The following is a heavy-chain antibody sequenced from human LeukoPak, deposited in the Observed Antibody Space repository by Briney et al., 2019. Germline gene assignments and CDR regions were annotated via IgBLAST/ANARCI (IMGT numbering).Heavy chain of an antibody. Sequence: SETLSLTCTVSGYSISSGYYWGWIRQPPGKGLEWIGSIYHSGSTYYNPSLKSRVTISVDTSKNQFSLKLSSVTAADTAVYYCAREGPYDFWRGDYNWFDPWGQGTLVTASS. D-gene: IGHD3-3*01. J-gene: IGHJ5*02. CDR3: AREGPYDFWRGDYNWFDP. CDR1: GYSISSGYY. V-gene: IGHV4-38-2*02. CDR2: IYHSGST.